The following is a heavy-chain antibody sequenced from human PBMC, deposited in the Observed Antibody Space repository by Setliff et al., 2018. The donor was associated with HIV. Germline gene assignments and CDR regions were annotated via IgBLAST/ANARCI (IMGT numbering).Heavy chain of an antibody. D-gene: IGHD2-2*01. V-gene: IGHV3-30*03. CDR2: MSLGGGGQ. J-gene: IGHJ5*02. Sequence: PGGSLRLSCAASGFSVSGSGMHWVRQAPGKGLEWVATMSLGGGGQYYRDSVRGRFTISRDTSKNTLFLQMDSLRFDDTAVYYCARGRRVVPAAESNWFDPWGQGTLVTVSS. CDR3: ARGRRVVPAAESNWFDP. CDR1: GFSVSGSG.